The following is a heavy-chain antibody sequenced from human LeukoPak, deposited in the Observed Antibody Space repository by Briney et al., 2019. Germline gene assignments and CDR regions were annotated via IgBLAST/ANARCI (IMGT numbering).Heavy chain of an antibody. J-gene: IGHJ4*02. D-gene: IGHD3-3*01. V-gene: IGHV4-39*07. CDR3: ARWGPSDLWSGYSWYYFDY. CDR1: GGSISSSSYY. CDR2: IYYSGST. Sequence: SETLSLTCTVSGGSISSSSYYWGWIRQPPGKGLEWIGSIYYSGSTYYNPSLKSRVTISVDTSKNQFSLKLSSVTAADTAVYYCARWGPSDLWSGYSWYYFDYWGQGTLVTVSS.